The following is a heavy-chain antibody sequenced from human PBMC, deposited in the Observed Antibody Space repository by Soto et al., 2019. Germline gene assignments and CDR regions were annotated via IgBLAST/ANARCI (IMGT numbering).Heavy chain of an antibody. CDR2: IYYSGST. D-gene: IGHD6-13*01. J-gene: IGHJ4*02. Sequence: SETLSLTCTVSGGSISSSSYYWGWIRQPPGKGLEWIGSIYYSGSTYYNPSLKSRVTISVDTSKNQFSLKLSSVTAADTAVYYCARGPHSIAAPGVWGQGTLVTVSS. CDR1: GGSISSSSYY. CDR3: ARGPHSIAAPGV. V-gene: IGHV4-39*07.